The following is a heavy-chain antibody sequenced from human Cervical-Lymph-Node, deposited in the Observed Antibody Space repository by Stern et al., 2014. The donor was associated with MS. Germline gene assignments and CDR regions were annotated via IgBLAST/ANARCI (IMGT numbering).Heavy chain of an antibody. CDR1: GFTFSSYG. J-gene: IGHJ6*02. V-gene: IGHV3-33*01. Sequence: VQLVESGGGVVQPGRSLRLSCAASGFTFSSYGMHWVRQAPGKGLEWVAVIWYDGSNKYYADSVKGGFTISRDNSKNTLYLQMNSLRAEDTAVYYCARSSSPSPYYYYGMDVWGQGTTVTVSS. CDR2: IWYDGSNK. CDR3: ARSSSPSPYYYYGMDV. D-gene: IGHD6-13*01.